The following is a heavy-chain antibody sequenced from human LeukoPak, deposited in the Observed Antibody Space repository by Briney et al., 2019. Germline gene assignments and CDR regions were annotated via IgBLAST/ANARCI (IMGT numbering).Heavy chain of an antibody. CDR1: GFTFSNSW. D-gene: IGHD3-10*01. Sequence: GGSLRLSCAASGFTFSNSWINWVRQALGKGLEWVANIRPDGSQTYYLDSVKGRFTVSRDNAKDSAYLQMNSLRAEDTAVYHCFGSGSYSNWDQGTLVTVSS. CDR2: IRPDGSQT. CDR3: FGSGSYSN. V-gene: IGHV3-7*01. J-gene: IGHJ4*02.